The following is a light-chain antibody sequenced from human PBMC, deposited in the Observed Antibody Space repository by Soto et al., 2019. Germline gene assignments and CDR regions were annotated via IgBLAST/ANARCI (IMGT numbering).Light chain of an antibody. CDR2: GAS. CDR1: QSISDT. Sequence: EIFVTQSPVPLSVSPGGRATLSCRASQSISDTLAWYQQKPGQAPRLLIYGASSRATGIPDRFSGSGSGTDFTLTISRLEPEDFAVYYCQQFGASLTWTFGQGTKVDNK. J-gene: IGKJ1*01. CDR3: QQFGASLTWT. V-gene: IGKV3-20*01.